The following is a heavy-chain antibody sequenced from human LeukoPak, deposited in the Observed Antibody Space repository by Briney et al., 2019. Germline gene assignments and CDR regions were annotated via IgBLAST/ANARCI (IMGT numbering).Heavy chain of an antibody. V-gene: IGHV4-31*01. CDR1: GDSVNSGGYY. Sequence: PSRTLSLTCAVSGDSVNSGGYYWTWIRHCPGKGLEWISHISNSGTTSYNPSLRSLVSISVDTSYNHFSLTLTSVTAADTAVYYCARDVVVTSSPDAFDIWGQGTMVVVSS. CDR3: ARDVVVTSSPDAFDI. J-gene: IGHJ3*02. CDR2: ISNSGTT. D-gene: IGHD2-21*02.